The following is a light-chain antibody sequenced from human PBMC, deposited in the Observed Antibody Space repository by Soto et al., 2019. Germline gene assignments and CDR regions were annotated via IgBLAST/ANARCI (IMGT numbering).Light chain of an antibody. V-gene: IGKV1-9*01. CDR2: VAS. CDR3: QQLDSYPLT. J-gene: IGKJ4*01. CDR1: QDISTY. Sequence: DIQLTQSPSFLSASVGDRVTLTCRASQDISTYLAWYQQKPGKAPNLLIYVASTLQDGVPSRFSGTGSGIEFTLTITNLQPADFATYYCQQLDSYPLTFGGGTEVEIK.